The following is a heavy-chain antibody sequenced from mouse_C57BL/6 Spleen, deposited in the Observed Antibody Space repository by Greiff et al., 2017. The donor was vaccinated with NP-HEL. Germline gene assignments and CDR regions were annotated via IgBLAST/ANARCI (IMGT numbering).Heavy chain of an antibody. V-gene: IGHV3-6*01. Sequence: EVKLQESGPGLVKPSQSLSLTCSVTGYSITSGYYWNWIRQFPGNKLEWMGYISYDGSNNYNPSLKNRISITRDTSKNQFFLKLNSVTTEDTATYYCARDLALTGTLFAYWGQGTLVTVSA. CDR1: GYSITSGYY. CDR2: ISYDGSN. CDR3: ARDLALTGTLFAY. J-gene: IGHJ3*01. D-gene: IGHD4-1*01.